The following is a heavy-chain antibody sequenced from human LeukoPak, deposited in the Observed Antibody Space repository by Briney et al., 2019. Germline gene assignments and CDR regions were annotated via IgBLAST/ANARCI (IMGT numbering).Heavy chain of an antibody. J-gene: IGHJ4*02. CDR3: AIITVAARPAVDY. CDR1: GFTFSSYG. CDR2: IRYDGSNK. Sequence: GGSLRLSCAASGFTFSSYGMHWVRQAPGKGLEWVAFIRYDGSNKYYADSVKGRFTISRDNSKNTLYLQMNSLRAEDTAVYYCAIITVAARPAVDYWGQGTLVTVSS. V-gene: IGHV3-30*02. D-gene: IGHD6-6*01.